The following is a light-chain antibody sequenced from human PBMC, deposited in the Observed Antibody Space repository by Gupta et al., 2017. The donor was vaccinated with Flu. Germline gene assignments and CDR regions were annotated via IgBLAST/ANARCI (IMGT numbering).Light chain of an antibody. CDR1: QSISSY. CDR3: QQNYSPMT. Sequence: DIQMTQSPSSLSASVGDRVTITCRASQSISSYLNWYQQKPEKAPKLMIYAASRGKSGAPSRFSGGGSAXDFTLTXSRPQDEDFVHYYQQQNYSPMTFGXGTKLEIK. V-gene: IGKV1-39*01. CDR2: AAS. J-gene: IGKJ2*01.